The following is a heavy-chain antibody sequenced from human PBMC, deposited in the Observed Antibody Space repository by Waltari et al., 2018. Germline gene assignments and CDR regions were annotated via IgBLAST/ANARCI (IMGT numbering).Heavy chain of an antibody. J-gene: IGHJ4*02. V-gene: IGHV4-59*12. CDR2: MYGNSGMT. CDR1: GDSISDSFY. D-gene: IGHD4-4*01. CDR3: ARDVGYSSSF. Sequence: QVQLQESGPGLVTPSETLSLTCAVSGDSISDSFYWNWIRQSPGKGLEWIGKMYGNSGMTYYKPSLESRVTISKDTSKNEFFLKLRSVTAADTAVYYCARDVGYSSSFWGQGVLVAVS.